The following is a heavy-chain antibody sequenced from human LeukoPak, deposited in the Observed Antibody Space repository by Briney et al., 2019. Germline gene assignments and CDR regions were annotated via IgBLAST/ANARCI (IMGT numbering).Heavy chain of an antibody. CDR2: ISSSSRYI. CDR3: ARDTNGSPYYFDY. D-gene: IGHD1-26*01. CDR1: GFTFGTYS. J-gene: IGHJ4*02. Sequence: GGSLRLSCAASGFTFGTYSVNWVRQAPGKGLEWVSSISSSSRYIYYADSVKGRFTISRDNAKNSLYLQMNSLRVEDTAVYYCARDTNGSPYYFDYWGQGTLVTVSS. V-gene: IGHV3-21*01.